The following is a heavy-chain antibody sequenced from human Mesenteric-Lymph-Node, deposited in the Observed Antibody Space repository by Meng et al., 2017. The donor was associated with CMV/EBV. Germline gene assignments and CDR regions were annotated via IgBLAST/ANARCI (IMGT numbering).Heavy chain of an antibody. V-gene: IGHV1-18*01. CDR3: ARAGSGDYYYYYGMDV. J-gene: IGHJ6*02. Sequence: ASVKVSCKASGYTFTSYDINWVRQATGQGLEWMGWISAYNGNTNYAQKLQGRVTMTTDTSTSTAYMELRSLRSDDTAVYYCARAGSGDYYYYYGMDVWGQGTTVTVSS. CDR2: ISAYNGNT. D-gene: IGHD1-1*01. CDR1: GYTFTSYD.